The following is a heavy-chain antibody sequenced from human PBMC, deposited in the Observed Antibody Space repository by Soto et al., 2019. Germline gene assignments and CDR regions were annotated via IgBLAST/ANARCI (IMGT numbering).Heavy chain of an antibody. D-gene: IGHD6-19*01. CDR1: GYSFTSYW. V-gene: IGHV5-10-1*01. Sequence: GESLKISCKGSGYSFTSYWISWVRQMPGKGLEWMGRIDPSDSYTNYSPSFQGHVTISADKSISTAYLQWSSLKASDTAMYYCARQVGRQWLVRSADNWFDPWGQGTLVTVS. J-gene: IGHJ5*02. CDR3: ARQVGRQWLVRSADNWFDP. CDR2: IDPSDSYT.